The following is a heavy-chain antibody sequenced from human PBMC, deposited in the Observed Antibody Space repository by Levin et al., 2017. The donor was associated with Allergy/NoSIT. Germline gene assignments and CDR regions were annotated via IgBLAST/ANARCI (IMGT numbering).Heavy chain of an antibody. D-gene: IGHD5-12*01. CDR3: ARYSGSGYDFDY. CDR1: GFTFSSYS. Sequence: LSLTCAASGFTFSSYSMNWVRQAPGKGLEWVSSISSSSSYIYYADSVKGRFTISRDNAKNSLYLQMNSLRAEDTAVYYCARYSGSGYDFDYWGQGTLVTVSS. J-gene: IGHJ4*02. CDR2: ISSSSSYI. V-gene: IGHV3-21*01.